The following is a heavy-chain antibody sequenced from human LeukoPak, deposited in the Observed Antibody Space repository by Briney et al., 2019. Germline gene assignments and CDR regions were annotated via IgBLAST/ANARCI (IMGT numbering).Heavy chain of an antibody. D-gene: IGHD4-11*01. Sequence: KPSETLSLTXAVYGGPFSGYYWSWIRQPPGKGLEWIGEINHSGSTNYNPSLKSRVTISVDTSKNQFSLKLSSVTAADTAVYYCARGSVTNYYYMDVWGKGTTVTVSS. V-gene: IGHV4-34*01. CDR2: INHSGST. CDR3: ARGSVTNYYYMDV. CDR1: GGPFSGYY. J-gene: IGHJ6*03.